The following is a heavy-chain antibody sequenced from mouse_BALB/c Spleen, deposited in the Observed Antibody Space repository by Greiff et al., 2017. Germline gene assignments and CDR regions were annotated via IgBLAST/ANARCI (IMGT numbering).Heavy chain of an antibody. Sequence: VQLQESGAELARPGASVKLSCKASGYTFTDYYINWVKQRTGQGLEWIGEIYPGSGNTYYNEKFKGKATLTADKSSSTAYMQLSSLTSEDSAVYFCARSYPRYFDVWGAGTTVTVSS. CDR1: GYTFTDYY. CDR3: ARSYPRYFDV. V-gene: IGHV1-77*01. J-gene: IGHJ1*01. D-gene: IGHD2-10*01. CDR2: IYPGSGNT.